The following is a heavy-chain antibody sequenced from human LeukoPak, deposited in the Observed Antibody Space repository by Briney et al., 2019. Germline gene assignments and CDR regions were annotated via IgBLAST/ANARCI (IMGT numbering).Heavy chain of an antibody. J-gene: IGHJ4*02. V-gene: IGHV1-69*06. CDR2: IIPIFGTA. CDR3: ARDFPAGDDSSGYPPFDY. D-gene: IGHD3-22*01. Sequence: GASVKVSCKASGGTFSSYAISWVRQAPGQGLEWMGGIIPIFGTANYAQKFQGRVTITADNSTSTAYMELSSLRSEDTAVYYCARDFPAGDDSSGYPPFDYWGQGTLVTVSS. CDR1: GGTFSSYA.